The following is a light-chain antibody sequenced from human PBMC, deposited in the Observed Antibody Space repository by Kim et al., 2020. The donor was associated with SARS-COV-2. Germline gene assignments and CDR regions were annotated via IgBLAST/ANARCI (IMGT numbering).Light chain of an antibody. Sequence: SVGDRVTISCRASQNIHIWLAWFQQKPGKAPRVLMYKASTLESGVPSRFSGTGSGTEFTLTISSLQPDDSATYYCQQYDVDPETFGQGTKV. CDR1: QNIHIW. V-gene: IGKV1-5*03. J-gene: IGKJ1*01. CDR2: KAS. CDR3: QQYDVDPET.